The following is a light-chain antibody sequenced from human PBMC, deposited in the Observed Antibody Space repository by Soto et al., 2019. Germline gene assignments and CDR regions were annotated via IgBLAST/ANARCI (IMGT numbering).Light chain of an antibody. CDR3: QQLNSFPIP. V-gene: IGKV1-9*01. CDR2: GAS. J-gene: IGKJ3*01. CDR1: QGIANF. Sequence: IQLTQSPSSLSASVGDRVTISCRASQGIANFLAWYQQKPVKAPKLRIYGASTLQSGVPSRFSGSGSGTDFTLTISSLQPEDFATYYCQQLNSFPIPFGPGTKVDIK.